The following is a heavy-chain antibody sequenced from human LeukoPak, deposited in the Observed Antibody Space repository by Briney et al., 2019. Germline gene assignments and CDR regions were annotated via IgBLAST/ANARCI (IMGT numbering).Heavy chain of an antibody. Sequence: SETLSLTCTVSGGSISSSSYYWSWIRQPAGKGLEWIGRIYTSGSTNYNPSLKSRVTISVDTSKNQFSLKLSSVTAADTAVYYCARDTRTYYDILTGYYGAFDIWGQGTMVTVSS. CDR2: IYTSGST. J-gene: IGHJ3*02. V-gene: IGHV4-61*02. CDR1: GGSISSSSYY. CDR3: ARDTRTYYDILTGYYGAFDI. D-gene: IGHD3-9*01.